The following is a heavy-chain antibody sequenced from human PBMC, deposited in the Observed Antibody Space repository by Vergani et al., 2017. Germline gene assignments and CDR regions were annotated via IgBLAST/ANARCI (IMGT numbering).Heavy chain of an antibody. CDR1: GFTFSSYG. D-gene: IGHD5-12*01. J-gene: IGHJ3*02. CDR3: AKGGYPHAFVI. CDR2: IRYDGSDK. Sequence: QVQLVESGGGVVQPGGSLRLFCAASGFTFSSYGMHWVRQAPGKGLEWVAFIRYDGSDKYYADSVKGRFTISRDNSKNTLYLQMNSLRAEDTAVYYCAKGGYPHAFVIWSQGTMVTVSS. V-gene: IGHV3-30*02.